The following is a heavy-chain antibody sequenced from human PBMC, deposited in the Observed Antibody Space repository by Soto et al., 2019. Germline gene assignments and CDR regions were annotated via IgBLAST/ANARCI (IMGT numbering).Heavy chain of an antibody. CDR1: SASIISEQR. CDR3: ARSFGGYAIDQ. Sequence: QMQLQESGPGLVKPSETLSLTCAVSSASIISEQRWSWVRQPPGKGLEWIGEIHHSGSTNNNPSLRSRVTMSVDKSNNPFSLNLNSVTAADTAVYYCARSFGGYAIDQWGQGTLVIVSS. D-gene: IGHD6-19*01. V-gene: IGHV4-4*02. CDR2: IHHSGST. J-gene: IGHJ4*02.